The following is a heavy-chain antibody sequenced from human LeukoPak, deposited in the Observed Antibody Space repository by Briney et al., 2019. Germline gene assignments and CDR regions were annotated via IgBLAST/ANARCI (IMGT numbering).Heavy chain of an antibody. CDR1: GYTFTGYY. V-gene: IGHV1-2*06. J-gene: IGHJ4*02. CDR3: ARVFDSSNGY. Sequence: ASVKVSCKASGYTFTGYYMHWVRQAPGQGLEWMGRINPNSGGTNYARKFQGRVTMTSDTSISTAYMELSRLRSYDTAVYYCARVFDSSNGYWGQGTLVTVSS. D-gene: IGHD3-22*01. CDR2: INPNSGGT.